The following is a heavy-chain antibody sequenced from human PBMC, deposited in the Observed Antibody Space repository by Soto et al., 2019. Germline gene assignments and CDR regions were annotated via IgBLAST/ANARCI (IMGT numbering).Heavy chain of an antibody. V-gene: IGHV1-69*06. D-gene: IGHD3-22*01. CDR1: GGTFSSYA. J-gene: IGHJ6*02. Sequence: GASVKVSCKASGGTFSSYAMSWVRQAPGQGLEWMGGIIPIFGTANYAQKFQGRVTITADKSTSTAYMELSSLISEHTAVYYCASVMSRRTASYYYPSCGSSETMLHYYGMDVWGQGTTVTVSS. CDR3: ASVMSRRTASYYYPSCGSSETMLHYYGMDV. CDR2: IIPIFGTA.